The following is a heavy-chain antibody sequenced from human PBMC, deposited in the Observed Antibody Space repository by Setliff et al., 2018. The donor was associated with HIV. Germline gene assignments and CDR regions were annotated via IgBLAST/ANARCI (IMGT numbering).Heavy chain of an antibody. J-gene: IGHJ4*02. CDR1: GYTSSSYW. Sequence: ETLSLTCTASGYTSSSYWMAWVRQCPGKGLEWVANIQQHGSEIHYVASVEGRFTISRDNAKNSLYLQMNSLRAEDTAVYYCANMQWASNAWYSFDYWGQGALVTVSS. CDR3: ANMQWASNAWYSFDY. D-gene: IGHD6-19*01. CDR2: IQQHGSEI. V-gene: IGHV3-7*05.